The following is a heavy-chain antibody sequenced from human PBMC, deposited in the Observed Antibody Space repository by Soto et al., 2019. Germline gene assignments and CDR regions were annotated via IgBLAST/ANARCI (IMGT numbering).Heavy chain of an antibody. CDR1: GFTFSSYG. Sequence: GGSLRLSCAASGFTFSSYGMHWVRQAPGKGLEWVAVIWYDGSNKYYADSVKGRFTISRDNSKNTLYLQMNSLRAEDTAVYYCARDITMVRGALDVWGQGTTVTVSS. D-gene: IGHD3-10*01. CDR3: ARDITMVRGALDV. V-gene: IGHV3-33*01. J-gene: IGHJ6*02. CDR2: IWYDGSNK.